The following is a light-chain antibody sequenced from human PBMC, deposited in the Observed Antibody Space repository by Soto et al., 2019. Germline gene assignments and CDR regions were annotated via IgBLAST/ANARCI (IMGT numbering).Light chain of an antibody. Sequence: SVLPQPASVSGSPGQSITISCAGTSSDVGAYNYVSWYQQHPGKAPKLLIYDVSNRPSGVSNRFSGSKSGNTASLTISGLQAEDEADYYCSSYASSSTPLYVFGTGTKVTVL. CDR2: DVS. CDR3: SSYASSSTPLYV. CDR1: SSDVGAYNY. J-gene: IGLJ1*01. V-gene: IGLV2-14*01.